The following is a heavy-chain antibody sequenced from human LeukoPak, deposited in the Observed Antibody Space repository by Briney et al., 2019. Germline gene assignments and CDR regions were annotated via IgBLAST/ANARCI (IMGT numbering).Heavy chain of an antibody. CDR2: MNPNSGNT. Sequence: ASVKVSCKASGYTFTSYDINWVRQATGQGLEWMGWMNPNSGNTGYAQKFQGRVTMTRNTSISTAYMELSSLRSEDTAVYYCARAQCSSTSCYFGEFGYWGQGTLVTVSS. CDR1: GYTFTSYD. D-gene: IGHD2-2*01. V-gene: IGHV1-8*01. J-gene: IGHJ4*02. CDR3: ARAQCSSTSCYFGEFGY.